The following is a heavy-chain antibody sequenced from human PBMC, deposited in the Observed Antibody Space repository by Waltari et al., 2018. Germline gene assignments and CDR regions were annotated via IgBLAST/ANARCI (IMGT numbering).Heavy chain of an antibody. V-gene: IGHV4-4*02. CDR1: GGSISSSNW. Sequence: QVQLQESGPGLVKPSGTLSLTCAVSGGSISSSNWWSWVRQPPGKGREWIGEIYHSGSTNYNPSLKRRVTISVEKSKNQFSLKLSYVTAADTAVYYCARGGYSYAHVGGYYYYGMDVWGQGTTVTVSS. D-gene: IGHD5-18*01. CDR2: IYHSGST. CDR3: ARGGYSYAHVGGYYYYGMDV. J-gene: IGHJ6*02.